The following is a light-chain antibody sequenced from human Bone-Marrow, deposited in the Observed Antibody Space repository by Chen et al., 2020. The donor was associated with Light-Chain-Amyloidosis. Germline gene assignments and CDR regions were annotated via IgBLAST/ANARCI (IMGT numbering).Light chain of an antibody. J-gene: IGLJ1*01. CDR3: AAWDGSLSGYV. CDR1: SSHIGAGYA. CDR2: RNN. Sequence: QSVLTQPPSVSGAPGQRVTISCTGSSSHIGAGYAVHWYQQVPGTAPKLLIFRNNNRPSGVPERFSGSKSGTSAFLAISGLRSEDEADYYCAAWDGSLSGYVFGTGTKVIVL. V-gene: IGLV1-40*01.